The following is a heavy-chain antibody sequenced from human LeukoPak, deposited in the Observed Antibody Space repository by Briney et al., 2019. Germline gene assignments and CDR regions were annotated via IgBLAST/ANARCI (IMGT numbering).Heavy chain of an antibody. CDR2: ISSSGSTI. D-gene: IGHD2-2*01. CDR1: GFTFSDYY. CDR3: ARVALGYCSSTSCYGYYYYHMDV. J-gene: IGHJ6*03. Sequence: GGSLRLSCAASGFTFSDYYMSWIRQAPGKGLEWVSYISSSGSTIYYADSVKGRFTISRDNAKNSLYLQMNSLRAEDTAVYYCARVALGYCSSTSCYGYYYYHMDVWGKGTTVTVSS. V-gene: IGHV3-11*01.